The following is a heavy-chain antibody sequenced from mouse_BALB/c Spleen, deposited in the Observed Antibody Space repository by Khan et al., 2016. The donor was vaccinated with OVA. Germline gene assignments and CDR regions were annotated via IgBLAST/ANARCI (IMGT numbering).Heavy chain of an antibody. V-gene: IGHV5-6*01. CDR1: GFTFSSYS. D-gene: IGHD4-1*01. J-gene: IGHJ3*01. CDR2: ISSGGDYT. Sequence: EVELVVSGGDLVKSGGSLKLSCAASGFTFSSYSMSWVRQTPDKRLEWVATISSGGDYTYYPDSAKGRFTISRDNARNTLYLQMSSLKSEDTARYYCASHLTGSFAYWGQGTLVTVSA. CDR3: ASHLTGSFAY.